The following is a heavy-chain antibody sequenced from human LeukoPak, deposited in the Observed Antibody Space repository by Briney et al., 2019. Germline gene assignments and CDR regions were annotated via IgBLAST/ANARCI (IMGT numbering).Heavy chain of an antibody. V-gene: IGHV3-74*01. CDR2: IKDDGSHT. D-gene: IGHD6-25*01. J-gene: IGHJ4*02. CDR3: ARGSGIITGIDE. Sequence: GGSLRLSCAASGFTFSSHWMHWVRQAPGKGLVWVSRIKDDGSHTNYADSVKGRFTISRGNAKNTLSLQMNSLRAEDTAVYYCARGSGIITGIDEWGQGTLVTVSS. CDR1: GFTFSSHW.